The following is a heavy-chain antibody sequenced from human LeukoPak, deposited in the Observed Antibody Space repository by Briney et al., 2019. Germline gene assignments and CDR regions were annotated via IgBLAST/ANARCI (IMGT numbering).Heavy chain of an antibody. Sequence: ASVKVSCXASGYTFTGYYMHWVRQAPGQGLEWMGWINPNSGGTNYAQKFQGRVTMTRDTSISTAYMELSRLRSDDTAVYYCARGVVPAAIPGNWFDPWGQGTLVTVSS. CDR1: GYTFTGYY. J-gene: IGHJ5*02. CDR2: INPNSGGT. CDR3: ARGVVPAAIPGNWFDP. D-gene: IGHD2-2*01. V-gene: IGHV1-2*02.